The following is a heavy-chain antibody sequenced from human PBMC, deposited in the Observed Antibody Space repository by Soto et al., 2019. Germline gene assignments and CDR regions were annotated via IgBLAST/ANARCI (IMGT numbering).Heavy chain of an antibody. Sequence: PSETLSLTCAVSGGSISSSNWWSLVRQPPGKGLEWIGEIYHSGSTNYNPSLKSRVTISVDKSKNQFSLKLSSVTAADTAVYYCARDLGTMVRGLLVNYYGMDVWGQGTTVTVSS. CDR3: ARDLGTMVRGLLVNYYGMDV. CDR2: IYHSGST. V-gene: IGHV4-4*02. J-gene: IGHJ6*02. CDR1: GGSISSSNW. D-gene: IGHD3-10*01.